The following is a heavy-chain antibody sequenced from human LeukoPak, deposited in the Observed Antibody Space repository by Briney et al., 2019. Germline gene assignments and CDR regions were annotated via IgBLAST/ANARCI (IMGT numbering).Heavy chain of an antibody. CDR1: GFTFSRYG. D-gene: IGHD3-10*01. J-gene: IGHJ6*03. CDR2: ISGSGGRT. V-gene: IGHV3-23*01. Sequence: GGSLRLSCAASGFTFSRYGMSWVRQAPGKGLEWVSAISGSGGRTYYADSVKGRLTISRDNSKNTLYLQMNSLRAEDTAVYNCAKGDFYGSGRDYYYYMDVWGKGTTVTISS. CDR3: AKGDFYGSGRDYYYYMDV.